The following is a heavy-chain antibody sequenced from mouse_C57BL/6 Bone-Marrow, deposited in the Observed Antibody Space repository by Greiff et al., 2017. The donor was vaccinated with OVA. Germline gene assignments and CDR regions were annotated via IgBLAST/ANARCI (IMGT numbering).Heavy chain of an antibody. J-gene: IGHJ2*01. V-gene: IGHV1-56*01. CDR1: GYTFTSHW. Sequence: QVQLKESGPELVRPGASVKISCKAPGYTFTSHWMQWVRQRPGQGLEWIGEIFPGSGSTYYNEKFKGKATLTVDTSSSTASLQLSSLTSEASAVYFGARVGPHRSYRNPDYWGQGTTLTVSS. D-gene: IGHD2-1*01. CDR2: IFPGSGST. CDR3: ARVGPHRSYRNPDY.